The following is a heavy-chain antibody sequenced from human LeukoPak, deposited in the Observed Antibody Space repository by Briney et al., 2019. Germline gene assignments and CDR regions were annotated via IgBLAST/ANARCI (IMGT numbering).Heavy chain of an antibody. D-gene: IGHD2-2*02. CDR1: GGSISSGGYS. CDR3: ARAVCSSTSCYTYFDY. Sequence: SQTLSLTCAVSGGSISSGGYSWSWIRQPPGKGLEWIGYIYHSGSTYYNPSLKSRVTISVDRSKNQFSLKLSSVTAADTAVYYCARAVCSSTSCYTYFDYWGQGTLVTVSS. CDR2: IYHSGST. J-gene: IGHJ4*02. V-gene: IGHV4-30-2*01.